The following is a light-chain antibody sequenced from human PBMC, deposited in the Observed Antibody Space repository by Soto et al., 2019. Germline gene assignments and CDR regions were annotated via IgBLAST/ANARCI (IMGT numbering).Light chain of an antibody. Sequence: DIPMTQSPSSLSASVGDRVTITCRASQSIGVFLNWYQQKPGKAPNLLIYGASSLHSGVSSRFSGSGSGTDFTLTIDSLQPEDFATYICQQSYGRFTFGPGTKVDIK. CDR2: GAS. V-gene: IGKV1-39*01. CDR1: QSIGVF. CDR3: QQSYGRFT. J-gene: IGKJ3*01.